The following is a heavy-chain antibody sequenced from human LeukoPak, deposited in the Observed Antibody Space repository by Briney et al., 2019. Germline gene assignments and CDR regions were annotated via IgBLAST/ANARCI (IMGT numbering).Heavy chain of an antibody. CDR3: AKDSGYYDSSGPDD. D-gene: IGHD3-22*01. Sequence: GGSLRLSCAASGFTFSSYGMHWVRQAPGKGLEWVAFIRYDGSNKYYADSVKGRFTISRDNSKNTLYLEMSNLRTEDTAVYYCAKDSGYYDSSGPDDWGQGTLVTVSS. V-gene: IGHV3-30*02. CDR1: GFTFSSYG. J-gene: IGHJ4*02. CDR2: IRYDGSNK.